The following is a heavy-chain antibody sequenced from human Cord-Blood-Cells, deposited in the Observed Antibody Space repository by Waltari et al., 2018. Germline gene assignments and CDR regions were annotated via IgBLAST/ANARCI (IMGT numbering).Heavy chain of an antibody. D-gene: IGHD1-26*01. J-gene: IGHJ6*02. CDR3: ARIRYSGSYYYYYYGMDV. CDR1: GGCFSGYY. V-gene: IGHV4-34*01. Sequence: QVQLQQWGAGLLKRSETLSRTCAVYGGCFSGYYWSGIREPPGKGLEWSGEINHSGSTNYNPSLKSRVTISVDTSKTQFSLKLSSVTAADTAVYYCARIRYSGSYYYYYYGMDVWGQGTTVTVSS. CDR2: INHSGST.